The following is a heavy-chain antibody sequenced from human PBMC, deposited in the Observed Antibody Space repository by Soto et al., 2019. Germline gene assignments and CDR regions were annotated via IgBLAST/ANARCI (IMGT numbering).Heavy chain of an antibody. D-gene: IGHD2-2*01. CDR3: ARDVRYCSSTTCSPYYNYYYYNMDV. CDR1: GYSFTNYG. J-gene: IGHJ6*03. Sequence: ASVKVSCKASGYSFTNYGISWVRQAPGQGLEWMGLIGVNNGNTHYAEKFQGRVTMTTDTSTSTAYMELTGLRSDDTAVYYCARDVRYCSSTTCSPYYNYYYYNMDVWGEGTTVTVSS. V-gene: IGHV1-18*01. CDR2: IGVNNGNT.